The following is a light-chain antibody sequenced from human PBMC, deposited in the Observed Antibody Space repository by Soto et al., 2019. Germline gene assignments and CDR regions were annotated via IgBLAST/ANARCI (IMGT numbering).Light chain of an antibody. J-gene: IGKJ4*01. CDR1: QSVSSNY. CDR2: GAS. Sequence: EIVLTQSPGTLSLSPGERATLSCRASQSVSSNYLSWYQQKPGPAPRLLIYGASSTATGIPDRFSGSGSGTDFTLTISRLEPEDFAVYYCQQYSSSPAFGGGTKVEIK. V-gene: IGKV3-20*01. CDR3: QQYSSSPA.